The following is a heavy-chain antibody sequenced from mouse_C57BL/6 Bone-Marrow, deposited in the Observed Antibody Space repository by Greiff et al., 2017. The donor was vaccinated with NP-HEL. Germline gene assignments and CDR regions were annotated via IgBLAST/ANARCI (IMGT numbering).Heavy chain of an antibody. V-gene: IGHV1-76*01. CDR3: ARLVDWYFDV. CDR2: IYPGSGNT. CDR1: GYTFTDYY. D-gene: IGHD1-1*01. Sequence: QVHVKQSGAELVRPGASVKLSCKASGYTFTDYYINWVKQRPGQGLEWIARIYPGSGNTYYNEKFKGKATLTAEKSSSTAYMQLSSLTSEDSAVYFCARLVDWYFDVWGTGTTVTVSS. J-gene: IGHJ1*03.